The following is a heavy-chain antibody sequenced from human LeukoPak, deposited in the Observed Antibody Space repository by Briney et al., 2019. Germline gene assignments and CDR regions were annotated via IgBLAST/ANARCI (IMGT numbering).Heavy chain of an antibody. CDR1: GFTVDSNY. CDR2: IYTGGNT. Sequence: HAGGSLRLSCAASGFTVDSNYLSWVRQAPGKGLEWVSTIYTGGNTYYAASVKGRFTISRDFSKNKVFLHMNSLRAEDTAMYYCARGDDSGYYDYFDYWGQGALVTVSS. V-gene: IGHV3-53*01. D-gene: IGHD5-12*01. CDR3: ARGDDSGYYDYFDY. J-gene: IGHJ4*02.